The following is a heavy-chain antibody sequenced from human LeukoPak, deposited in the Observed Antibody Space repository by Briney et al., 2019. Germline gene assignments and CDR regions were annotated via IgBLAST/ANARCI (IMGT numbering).Heavy chain of an antibody. V-gene: IGHV4-34*01. CDR1: GGSFSGYY. CDR2: INHSGST. D-gene: IGHD3-10*01. J-gene: IGHJ3*02. Sequence: SETLSLTCAVYGGSFSGYYWSWIRQPPGKGLEWIGEINHSGSTNYNPSLKSRVTISVDTSKNQFSLKLSSVTAADTAVYYCARGPYKGYYGSPRRLKEVAFDIWGQGTMVTVSS. CDR3: ARGPYKGYYGSPRRLKEVAFDI.